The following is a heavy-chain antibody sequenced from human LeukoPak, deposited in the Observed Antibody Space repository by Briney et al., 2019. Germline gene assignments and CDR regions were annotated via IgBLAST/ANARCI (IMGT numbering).Heavy chain of an antibody. V-gene: IGHV3-21*01. D-gene: IGHD4-17*01. CDR3: ARDRSVRDYVGFDP. CDR2: ISSSSSYI. Sequence: GGSLRLSCAASGFTFSSYSMNWVRQAPGKGLEWASSISSSSSYIYYADSVKGRFTISRDNAKNSLYLQMNSLRAEDTAVYYCARDRSVRDYVGFDPWGQGTLVTVSS. CDR1: GFTFSSYS. J-gene: IGHJ5*02.